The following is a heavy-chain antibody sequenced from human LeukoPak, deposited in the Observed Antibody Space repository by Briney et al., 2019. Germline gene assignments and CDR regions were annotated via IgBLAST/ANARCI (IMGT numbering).Heavy chain of an antibody. Sequence: PSETLSLTCTVSGYSINTGDYWGWIRQTPGKELEWIGNIYHSGSTYYNPSLRSRVTILVDTSENQFSLILISVTAADTAVYYCARLNSRAFDFDCWGQGTLVTVSS. CDR2: IYHSGST. J-gene: IGHJ4*02. D-gene: IGHD6-13*01. CDR3: ARLNSRAFDFDC. CDR1: GYSINTGDY. V-gene: IGHV4-38-2*02.